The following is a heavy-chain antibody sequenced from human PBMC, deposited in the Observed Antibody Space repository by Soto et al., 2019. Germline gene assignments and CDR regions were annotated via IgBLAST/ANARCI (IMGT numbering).Heavy chain of an antibody. V-gene: IGHV1-18*01. D-gene: IGHD3-10*01. Sequence: ASVKVSCKASGYTFTGYGINWVRQAPRQGLEWMGWISPYNGNTNYAQNFKGRVTMTTDTSTNTAYLELRSLRSDDTAMYHCAKDMGAFDIWGQGTMVTVSS. CDR2: ISPYNGNT. CDR3: AKDMGAFDI. J-gene: IGHJ3*02. CDR1: GYTFTGYG.